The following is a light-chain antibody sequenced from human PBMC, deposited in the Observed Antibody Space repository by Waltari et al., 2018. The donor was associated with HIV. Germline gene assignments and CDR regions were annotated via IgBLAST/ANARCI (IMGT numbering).Light chain of an antibody. V-gene: IGLV2-14*03. CDR2: ECS. J-gene: IGLJ3*02. CDR3: SSYTISSTVL. Sequence: QSALTQPASVSGSPGQSLNISCTGTTSAVGGSTYVSRYQQHPGKVPKLIIFECSNRPSGVSGRFSGSKSDNTASLTISGLQPEDEADYYCSSYTISSTVLFGGGTKVTVL. CDR1: TSAVGGSTY.